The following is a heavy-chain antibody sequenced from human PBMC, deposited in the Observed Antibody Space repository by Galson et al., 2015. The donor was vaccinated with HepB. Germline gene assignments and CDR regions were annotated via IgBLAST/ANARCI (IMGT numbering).Heavy chain of an antibody. J-gene: IGHJ4*02. Sequence: QSGAEVKKPGESLRISCKGSGYTFTTFWISWVRQMPGKGLEWMGRIDPSDSYTDYSTSLQGHVTISADKSITTAYLQWSSLKASDTAMYYCASRQYYYGSGTYYNVSDYWGQGTLVTVSS. CDR3: ASRQYYYGSGTYYNVSDY. CDR2: IDPSDSYT. V-gene: IGHV5-10-1*01. D-gene: IGHD3-10*01. CDR1: GYTFTTFW.